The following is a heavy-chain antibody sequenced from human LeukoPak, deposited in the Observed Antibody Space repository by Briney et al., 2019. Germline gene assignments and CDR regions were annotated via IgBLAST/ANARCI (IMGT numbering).Heavy chain of an antibody. J-gene: IGHJ4*02. V-gene: IGHV1-2*02. CDR2: INTNSGGI. CDR1: GYTFTGYY. Sequence: ASVKVSCKASGYTFTGYYMHWVRQAPGQGLEWMGYINTNSGGINYAQKFQGRVTMTRDTSISTAYMELNRLRSDDMAVYYCARSYSSSWYDFDYWGQGTLVTVSS. D-gene: IGHD6-13*01. CDR3: ARSYSSSWYDFDY.